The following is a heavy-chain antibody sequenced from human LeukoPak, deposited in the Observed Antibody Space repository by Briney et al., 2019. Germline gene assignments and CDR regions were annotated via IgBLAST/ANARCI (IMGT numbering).Heavy chain of an antibody. CDR1: GDSVSSNSAA. CDR2: TYYRSKWYN. Sequence: SQTLSLTCAISGDSVSSNSAAWNWIRQSPSRGLEWLGRTYYRSKWYNDYAVSVKSRIAINPDTSKNQFSQQLNSVTPEDTAVYYCAGSYGGNVAFDIWGQGTMVTVSS. J-gene: IGHJ3*02. D-gene: IGHD1-26*01. CDR3: AGSYGGNVAFDI. V-gene: IGHV6-1*01.